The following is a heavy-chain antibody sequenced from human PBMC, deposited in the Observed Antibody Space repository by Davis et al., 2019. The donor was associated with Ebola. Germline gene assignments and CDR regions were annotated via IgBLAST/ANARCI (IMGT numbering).Heavy chain of an antibody. V-gene: IGHV4-59*01. CDR2: IYYSGGT. Sequence: SQTLSLTCTVSGGSISSYYWSWIRQPPGKGLEWIGYIYYSGGTNYNPSLKSRVTISVDTSKNQFSLKLSSVTAADTAVYYCATMAYRGYFDYWGQGTLVTVSS. D-gene: IGHD5-24*01. J-gene: IGHJ4*02. CDR1: GGSISSYY. CDR3: ATMAYRGYFDY.